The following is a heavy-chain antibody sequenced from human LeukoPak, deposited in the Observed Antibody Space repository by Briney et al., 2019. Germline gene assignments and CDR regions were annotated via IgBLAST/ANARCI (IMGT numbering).Heavy chain of an antibody. J-gene: IGHJ4*02. Sequence: PGVSLRLSCASSVFTFSIYFINWVRQAPGKGLESVTANSCRSCYIYYADAVKGRFTIYRDNAKNSLYLQMNSLRAEHTAVYYCARRAMTERGHSYGLEYWGQGTLVTVSS. D-gene: IGHD5-18*01. CDR3: ARRAMTERGHSYGLEY. CDR2: NSCRSCYI. V-gene: IGHV3-21*06. CDR1: VFTFSIYF.